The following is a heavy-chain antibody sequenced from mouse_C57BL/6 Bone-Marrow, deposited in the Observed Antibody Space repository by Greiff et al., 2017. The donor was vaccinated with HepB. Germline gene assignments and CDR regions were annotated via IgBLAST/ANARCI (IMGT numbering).Heavy chain of an antibody. CDR3: ARWYYGSSPWYFDV. CDR1: GYTFTSYW. Sequence: VQLQQPGAELVMPGASVKLSCKASGYTFTSYWMHWVKQRPGQGLEWIGEIDPSDSYTNYNQKFKGKSTLTVDKSSSTAYMQLSSLTSEDSAVYYGARWYYGSSPWYFDVWGTGTTVTVSS. V-gene: IGHV1-69*01. D-gene: IGHD1-1*01. J-gene: IGHJ1*03. CDR2: IDPSDSYT.